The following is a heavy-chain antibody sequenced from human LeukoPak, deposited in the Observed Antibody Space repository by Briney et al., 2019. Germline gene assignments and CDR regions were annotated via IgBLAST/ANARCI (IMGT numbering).Heavy chain of an antibody. V-gene: IGHV4-39*01. D-gene: IGHD3-3*01. J-gene: IGHJ4*02. Sequence: SETLSLTCTVSGGSISNSNYYWGWIRQPPGKGLEWIASVCYAGSTYYNPSLKSRVTTSVDTSKDQFSLKLSSVTAADTAVYYCARHPVRIRHFDYWGQGTLVTASS. CDR3: ARHPVRIRHFDY. CDR2: VCYAGST. CDR1: GGSISNSNYY.